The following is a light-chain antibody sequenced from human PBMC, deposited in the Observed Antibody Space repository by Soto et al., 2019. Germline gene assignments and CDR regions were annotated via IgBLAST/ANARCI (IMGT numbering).Light chain of an antibody. CDR2: EVT. V-gene: IGLV2-14*01. Sequence: QSALTQPASVSGSPGQSITISCTGTTSDVGGYEYVSWYQQHPGKAPKLMIYEVTTRPSGVSNRFSGSKSGTTASLTISGLQAEDEADYYCSSYTSSSPYVFGSGTKVPS. CDR1: TSDVGGYEY. CDR3: SSYTSSSPYV. J-gene: IGLJ1*01.